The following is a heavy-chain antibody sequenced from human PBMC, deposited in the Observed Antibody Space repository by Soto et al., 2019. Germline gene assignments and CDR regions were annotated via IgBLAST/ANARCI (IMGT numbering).Heavy chain of an antibody. Sequence: SETLSLTCAVYGGYFSGYYWSWIRQPPGKGLEWIGEINHSGSTNYNPSLKSRVTISVDTSKNQFSLKLSSVTAADTAVYYCARAVITFGGVIVITTNWFDPWGQGTLVTVSS. CDR3: ARAVITFGGVIVITTNWFDP. J-gene: IGHJ5*02. CDR1: GGYFSGYY. V-gene: IGHV4-34*01. CDR2: INHSGST. D-gene: IGHD3-16*02.